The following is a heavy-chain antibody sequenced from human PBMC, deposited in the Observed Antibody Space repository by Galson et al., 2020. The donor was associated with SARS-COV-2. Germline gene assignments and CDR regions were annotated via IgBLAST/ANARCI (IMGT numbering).Heavy chain of an antibody. CDR1: GFTFSSYA. CDR3: AREDVVVVAATPFYYYYYMDV. V-gene: IGHV3-30*04. D-gene: IGHD2-15*01. J-gene: IGHJ6*03. Sequence: QLGESLKISCAASGFTFSSYAMHWVRQAPGKGLEWVAVISYDGSNKYYADSVKGRFTISRDNSKNTLYLQMNSLRAEDTAVYYCAREDVVVVAATPFYYYYYMDVWGKGTTVTVSS. CDR2: ISYDGSNK.